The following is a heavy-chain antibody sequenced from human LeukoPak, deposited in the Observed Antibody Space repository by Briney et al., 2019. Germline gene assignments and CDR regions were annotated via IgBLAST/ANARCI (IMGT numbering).Heavy chain of an antibody. V-gene: IGHV4-34*01. CDR1: GGSFSGYY. CDR3: ARGASTVVTPSPTLDY. D-gene: IGHD4-23*01. J-gene: IGHJ4*02. CDR2: INHSGST. Sequence: SETLSLTCAVYGGSFSGYYWSWIRQPPGKGLEWIGEINHSGSTNYNPSLKSRVTISVDASKNQFSLKLSPVTAADTAVYYCARGASTVVTPSPTLDYWGQGTLVTVSS.